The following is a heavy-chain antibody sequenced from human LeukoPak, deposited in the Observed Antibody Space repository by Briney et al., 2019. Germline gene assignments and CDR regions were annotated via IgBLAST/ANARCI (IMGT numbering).Heavy chain of an antibody. J-gene: IGHJ4*02. CDR1: GFTFSSYE. D-gene: IGHD5-18*01. CDR3: ARQQLQLWYD. CDR2: ISSSAGTT. V-gene: IGHV3-48*03. Sequence: GGSLRLSCAASGFTFSSYEMDWVRQAPGKGLEWVSYISSSAGTTYYADSVKGRFTISRDNAKNSLYLQMNSLRAEDTAVYYCARQQLQLWYDWGQGTLVTVSS.